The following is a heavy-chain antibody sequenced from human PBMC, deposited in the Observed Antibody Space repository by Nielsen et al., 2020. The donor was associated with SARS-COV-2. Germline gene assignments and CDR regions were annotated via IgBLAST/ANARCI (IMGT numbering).Heavy chain of an antibody. CDR2: IIPIFGTA. V-gene: IGHV1-69*01. J-gene: IGHJ3*02. D-gene: IGHD2-2*01. Sequence: WVRQAPGQGLEWMGGIIPIFGTANYAQKFQGRVTITADESTSTAYMELSSLRSEDTAAYYCARAVSRGYCSSTSCYGLDAFDIWGQGTMVTVSS. CDR3: ARAVSRGYCSSTSCYGLDAFDI.